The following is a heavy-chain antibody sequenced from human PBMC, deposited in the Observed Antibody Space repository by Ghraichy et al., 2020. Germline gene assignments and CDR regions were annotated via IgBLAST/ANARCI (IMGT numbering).Heavy chain of an antibody. V-gene: IGHV1-18*01. D-gene: IGHD1-26*01. J-gene: IGHJ5*02. CDR2: ISAYNGNT. Sequence: ASVKVSCKASGYTFTSYGISWVRQAPGQGLEWMGWISAYNGNTNYAQKLQGRVTMTTDTSTSTAYMELRSLRSDDTAVYYCARDLQGVGATTNWFDPWGQGTLVTVSS. CDR1: GYTFTSYG. CDR3: ARDLQGVGATTNWFDP.